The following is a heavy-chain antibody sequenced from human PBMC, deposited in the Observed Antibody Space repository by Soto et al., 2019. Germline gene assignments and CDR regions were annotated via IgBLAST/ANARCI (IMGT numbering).Heavy chain of an antibody. D-gene: IGHD6-13*01. CDR3: ARISIAAAGRYFDY. J-gene: IGHJ4*02. V-gene: IGHV4-31*03. Sequence: SETLSLTCTVSGGSISSGGYYWSWIRQHPGKGLGWIGYIYYSGSTYYNPSLKSRVTISVDTSKNQFSLKLSSVSAADTAVYYCARISIAAAGRYFDYWGQGTLVTVSS. CDR1: GGSISSGGYY. CDR2: IYYSGST.